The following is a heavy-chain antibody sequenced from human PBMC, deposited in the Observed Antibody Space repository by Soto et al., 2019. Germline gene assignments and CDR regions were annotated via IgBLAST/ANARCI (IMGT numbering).Heavy chain of an antibody. V-gene: IGHV1-18*04. Sequence: QVQLVQSGAEVKKPGASVKVSCKASGYTFTSYGISWVRQAPGQGLEWMGWISAYNGNTNYAQKLQGRVTMTTDTSTSTAYMELRSLRSDDTAVYYCARLHSDIVVVVAATREFNWFDPWGQGTLVTVSS. J-gene: IGHJ5*02. CDR2: ISAYNGNT. CDR3: ARLHSDIVVVVAATREFNWFDP. D-gene: IGHD2-15*01. CDR1: GYTFTSYG.